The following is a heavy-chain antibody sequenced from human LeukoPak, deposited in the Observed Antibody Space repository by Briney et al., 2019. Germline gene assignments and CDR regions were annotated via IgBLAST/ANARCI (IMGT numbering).Heavy chain of an antibody. V-gene: IGHV4-39*01. CDR3: ARVGLVTPGYYYGMDV. CDR1: GGTISSSSYS. Sequence: SETLSLTCSVSGGTISSSSYSWGWIRQPPGKGLEWIGSIYYSGSTYYNPSLKSRVTISVDTSKNQFSLKLSSVTAADTAVYYCARVGLVTPGYYYGMDVWGQGTTVTVSS. D-gene: IGHD2-21*02. J-gene: IGHJ6*02. CDR2: IYYSGST.